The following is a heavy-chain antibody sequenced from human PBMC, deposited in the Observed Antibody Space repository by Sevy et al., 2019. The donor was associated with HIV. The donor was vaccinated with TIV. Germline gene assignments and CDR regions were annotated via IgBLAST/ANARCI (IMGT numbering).Heavy chain of an antibody. V-gene: IGHV3-23*01. CDR2: ISGSGGSS. Sequence: GGSLRLSCAASGFTFSSYAMSWVRQAPGKGLEWVSAISGSGGSSYYADSVKGRFTISRDNSKNTLYLQMNSLRAEDTAVYYCAKDSGSYSYFDYWGQGTLVTVSS. J-gene: IGHJ4*02. CDR3: AKDSGSYSYFDY. D-gene: IGHD1-26*01. CDR1: GFTFSSYA.